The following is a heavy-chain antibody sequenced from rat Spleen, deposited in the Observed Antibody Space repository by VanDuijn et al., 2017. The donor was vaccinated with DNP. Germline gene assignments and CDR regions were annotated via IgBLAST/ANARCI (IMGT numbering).Heavy chain of an antibody. CDR1: GYSITSNY. D-gene: IGHD1-9*01. CDR3: ARSYGYNPYYYSMDA. J-gene: IGHJ4*01. CDR2: ISYSGST. Sequence: EVQLQESGSGLVKPSQSLSLTCSVTGYSITSNYWGWIRKFPGNKMEWIGHISYSGSTSYNPSLKSRISITRDTSKNQFFLQLNSVTTEDTATYYCARSYGYNPYYYSMDAWGQGTSVTVSS. V-gene: IGHV3-1*01.